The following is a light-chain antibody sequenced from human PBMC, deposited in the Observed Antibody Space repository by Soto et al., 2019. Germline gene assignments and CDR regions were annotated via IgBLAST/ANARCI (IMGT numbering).Light chain of an antibody. V-gene: IGKV1-39*01. CDR2: AAS. J-gene: IGKJ3*01. CDR3: QQSYNAPFN. CDR1: QTIDRY. Sequence: LXPSXXXTVTITCRASQTIDRYLNWFQQKSGQAPKLLMNAASTLRSGVPSRFSASGSGTDFTLTISSLQPEDYATYYCQQSYNAPFNFGPGTKVDIK.